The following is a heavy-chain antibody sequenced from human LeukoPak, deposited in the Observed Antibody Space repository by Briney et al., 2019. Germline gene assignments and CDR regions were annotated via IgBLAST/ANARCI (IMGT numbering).Heavy chain of an antibody. J-gene: IGHJ5*02. CDR2: INHSGST. V-gene: IGHV4-34*01. CDR3: AREYYSDWFDP. CDR1: GGSFSGYY. D-gene: IGHD2/OR15-2a*01. Sequence: SETLSLTXAVYGGSFSGYYWSWIRQTPGKGLEWIGEINHSGSTNYNPSLKSRVTISVDTSKNQFSLRLNSVTAADTAMYYCAREYYSDWFDPWGQGTLVTVSS.